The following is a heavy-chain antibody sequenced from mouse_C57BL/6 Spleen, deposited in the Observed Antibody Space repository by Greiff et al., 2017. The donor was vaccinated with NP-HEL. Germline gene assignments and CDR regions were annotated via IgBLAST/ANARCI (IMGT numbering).Heavy chain of an antibody. CDR1: GYAFSSYW. Sequence: VQLQQSGAELVKPGASVKISCKASGYAFSSYWMNWVKQRPGKGLEWIGQIYPGDGDTNYNGKFKGKATLTADKSSSTAYMQLSSLTSEDSAVYFCARGPSNEDAMDYWGQGTSVTVSS. CDR2: IYPGDGDT. D-gene: IGHD2-5*01. J-gene: IGHJ4*01. V-gene: IGHV1-80*01. CDR3: ARGPSNEDAMDY.